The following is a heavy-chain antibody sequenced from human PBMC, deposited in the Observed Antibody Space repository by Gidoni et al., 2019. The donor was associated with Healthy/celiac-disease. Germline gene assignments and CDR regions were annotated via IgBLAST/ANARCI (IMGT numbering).Heavy chain of an antibody. V-gene: IGHV4-38-2*02. CDR2: IYHSGST. CDR3: ARESSSGWYVDY. Sequence: QVQLQESGPGLVKPSETLSLTCAVSGYSISSGYYWEWIGSIYHSGSTYHNPSLKSRVTISVDTSKNQFSLKLSSVTAADTAVYYCARESSSGWYVDYWGQGTLVTVSS. J-gene: IGHJ4*02. CDR1: GYSISSGYY. D-gene: IGHD6-19*01.